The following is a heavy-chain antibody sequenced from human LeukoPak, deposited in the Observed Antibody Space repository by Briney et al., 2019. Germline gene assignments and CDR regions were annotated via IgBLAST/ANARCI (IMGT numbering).Heavy chain of an antibody. V-gene: IGHV1-46*01. Sequence: GASVKVSCKASGYTFTSYYMHWVRQAPGQGLEWMGIINPSGGSTSYAQKFQGRVTMTRDMSTSTVYMELSSLRSEDTAVYYCATRNVLRFLEYLPYSHAFDIWGQGTMVTVSS. D-gene: IGHD3-3*01. CDR2: INPSGGST. J-gene: IGHJ3*02. CDR1: GYTFTSYY. CDR3: ATRNVLRFLEYLPYSHAFDI.